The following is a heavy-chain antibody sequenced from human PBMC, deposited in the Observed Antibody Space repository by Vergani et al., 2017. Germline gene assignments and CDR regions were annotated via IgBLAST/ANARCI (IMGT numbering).Heavy chain of an antibody. CDR2: IWYDGSNK. CDR1: GFTFSSYG. CDR3: AREQWLVQDGMDV. J-gene: IGHJ6*02. Sequence: QVQLVESGGGVVQPGRSLRLSCAASGFTFSSYGMHWVRQAPGKGLEWVAVIWYDGSNKYYADSVKGRFTISRDNSKNTLYLQMNSLRAEDTAVYYCAREQWLVQDGMDVWGQGTTVTVSS. V-gene: IGHV3-33*01. D-gene: IGHD6-19*01.